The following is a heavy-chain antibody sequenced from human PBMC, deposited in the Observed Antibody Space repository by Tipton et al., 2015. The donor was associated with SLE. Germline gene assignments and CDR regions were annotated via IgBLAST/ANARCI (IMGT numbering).Heavy chain of an antibody. CDR3: ARSPVDYWNGYSA. CDR2: ITGSGART. Sequence: SLRLSCVASGFTFSDDAMSWVRQAPGKGLEWVSAITGSGARTYYIDSVKGRFTISRDNSKNSLYLQMNGLRAEDTAVYYCARSPVDYWNGYSAWGQGTLVAVSS. J-gene: IGHJ4*02. D-gene: IGHD3-3*01. CDR1: GFTFSDDA. V-gene: IGHV3-23*01.